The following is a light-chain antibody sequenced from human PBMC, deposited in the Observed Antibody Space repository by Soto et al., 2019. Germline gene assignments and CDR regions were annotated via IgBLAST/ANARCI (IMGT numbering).Light chain of an antibody. CDR3: SSYAGSNNYV. V-gene: IGLV2-8*01. Sequence: QSVLTQPPSASGSPGQSVTISCPGTSSDVGGYNYVSWYQQHPGKAPKLMIYEVSKRPSGVPDRFSGSKSGNTASLTVSGLQAEDEADYYCSSYAGSNNYVFGTGTKPTVL. J-gene: IGLJ1*01. CDR1: SSDVGGYNY. CDR2: EVS.